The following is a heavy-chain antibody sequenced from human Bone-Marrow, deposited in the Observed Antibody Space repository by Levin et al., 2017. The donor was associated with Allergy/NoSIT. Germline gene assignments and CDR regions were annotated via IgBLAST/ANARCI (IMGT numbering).Heavy chain of an antibody. CDR2: IWYDGSNE. Sequence: GGSLRLSCEVSGFTFSSYGVHWVRQAPGKGLEWLAFIWYDGSNESYGDSVKGRFTISRDDSKNTGYLQMNGLRAEDTAVYFCARGPAILGVGNEYFPHWGQGTLVIVSS. J-gene: IGHJ1*01. D-gene: IGHD3-3*01. CDR3: ARGPAILGVGNEYFPH. V-gene: IGHV3-33*03. CDR1: GFTFSSYG.